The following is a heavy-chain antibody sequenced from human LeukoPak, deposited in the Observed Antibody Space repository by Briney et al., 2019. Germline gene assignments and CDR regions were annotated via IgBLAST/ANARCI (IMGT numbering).Heavy chain of an antibody. D-gene: IGHD1-26*01. J-gene: IGHJ4*02. CDR1: GYTFIGYY. Sequence: ASVKVSCKASGYTFIGYYMHWVRQAPGQGLEWMGWISAYNGNTNYAQKLQGRVTMTTDTSTSTAYMELRSLRSDDTAVYYCARVKGASYFDYWGQGTLVTVSS. CDR3: ARVKGASYFDY. V-gene: IGHV1-18*04. CDR2: ISAYNGNT.